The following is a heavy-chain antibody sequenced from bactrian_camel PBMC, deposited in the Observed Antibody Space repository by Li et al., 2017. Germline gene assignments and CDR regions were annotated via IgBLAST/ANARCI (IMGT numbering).Heavy chain of an antibody. V-gene: IGHV3S40*01. Sequence: DVQLVESGGGLVQPGGSLKLSCAASEFTFSSYDINWVRQAPGKGLGWVSAINSDGGFTYYADSVKGRFTISRDNAKNTLYLQMNSLKPEDTANYYCAAHDLTTGWGLAYWGQGTQVTVS. J-gene: IGHJ4*01. CDR1: EFTFSSYD. CDR2: INSDGGFT. D-gene: IGHD5*01. CDR3: AAHDLTTGWGLAY.